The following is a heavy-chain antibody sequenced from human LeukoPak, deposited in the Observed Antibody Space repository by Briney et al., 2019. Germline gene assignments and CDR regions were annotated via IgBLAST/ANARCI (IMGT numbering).Heavy chain of an antibody. CDR1: GFTLSTYG. J-gene: IGHJ4*02. CDR2: IQYDGSNK. CDR3: AKGYSSGWYGLFDY. V-gene: IGHV3-30*02. Sequence: GGSLRLSCAASGFTLSTYGMHWVRQTPGKGLEWVAFIQYDGSNKYYADSVKGRFTISRDNSKNTLYLQMNSLRAEDTAVYYCAKGYSSGWYGLFDYWGQGILVSVSS. D-gene: IGHD6-19*01.